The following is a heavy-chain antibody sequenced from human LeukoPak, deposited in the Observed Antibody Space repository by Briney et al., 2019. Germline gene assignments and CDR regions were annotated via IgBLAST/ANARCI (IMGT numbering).Heavy chain of an antibody. V-gene: IGHV3-21*01. CDR3: ARDLYGDYGNNWFDP. Sequence: GGSLRLSCAASGFTFSSYSMNWVRQAPGKGLEWVSSISSSSSYIYYADSVKGQFTISRDNAKNSLYLQMNSLRAEDTAVYYCARDLYGDYGNNWFDPWGQGTLVTVSS. CDR1: GFTFSSYS. CDR2: ISSSSSYI. J-gene: IGHJ5*02. D-gene: IGHD4-17*01.